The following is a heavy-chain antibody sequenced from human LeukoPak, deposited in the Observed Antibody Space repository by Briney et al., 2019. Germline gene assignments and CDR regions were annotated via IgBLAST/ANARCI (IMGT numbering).Heavy chain of an antibody. CDR1: GDSISSGNYY. D-gene: IGHD5-18*01. J-gene: IGHJ4*02. CDR2: IYYSGST. Sequence: SESLSLTCTVSGDSISSGNYYWGWFRQPPGKGLEWNGNIYYSGSTYYNPSLKSRVSMSLDTSKNQFSLKLSSVTAADTAVYYCAATYRTRGYTYGYFDYWGQGTLVTVPS. CDR3: AATYRTRGYTYGYFDY. V-gene: IGHV4-39*01.